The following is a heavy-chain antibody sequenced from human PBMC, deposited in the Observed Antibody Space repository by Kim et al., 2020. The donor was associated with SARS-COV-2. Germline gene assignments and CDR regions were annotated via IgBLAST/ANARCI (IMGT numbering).Heavy chain of an antibody. D-gene: IGHD6-6*01. CDR3: AREFEWVAARACDP. Sequence: ASVKVSCKASGYTFTGYYMHWVRQAPGQGLEWMGWINPNSGGTNYAQKFQGRVTMTRDTSISTAYMELSRLRSDDTAVYYCAREFEWVAARACDPWGQGTLVTVSS. V-gene: IGHV1-2*02. CDR1: GYTFTGYY. J-gene: IGHJ5*02. CDR2: INPNSGGT.